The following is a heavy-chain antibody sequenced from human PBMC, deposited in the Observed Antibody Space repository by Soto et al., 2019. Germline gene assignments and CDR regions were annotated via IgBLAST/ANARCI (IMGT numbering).Heavy chain of an antibody. CDR2: ISSSSSYI. D-gene: IGHD2-2*01. Sequence: GGSLRLSCAASGFTFSSYSMNWVRQAPGKGLEWVSSISSSSSYIYYADSVKGRFTISRDNAKNSLYLQMNSLRAEDTAVYYCARGHIVVVPAAMWFDPWGQGTLVTVS. CDR3: ARGHIVVVPAAMWFDP. V-gene: IGHV3-21*01. J-gene: IGHJ5*02. CDR1: GFTFSSYS.